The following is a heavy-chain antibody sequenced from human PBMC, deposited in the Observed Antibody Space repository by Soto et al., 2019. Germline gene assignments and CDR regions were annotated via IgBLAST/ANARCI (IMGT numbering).Heavy chain of an antibody. V-gene: IGHV3-30-3*01. CDR2: ISQDGSNE. CDR1: GFTFGSYA. J-gene: IGHJ4*02. D-gene: IGHD3-10*01. Sequence: QVQLVESGGGVVQPGGSLTLSCAASGFTFGSYAMHWVRQAPGKGLEWVTVISQDGSNEYYTDGVKGRFTISRANSKNTLHLQMSSLRAEDTAVYYCARDATKYAYGWDWGQGTLVTVSS. CDR3: ARDATKYAYGWD.